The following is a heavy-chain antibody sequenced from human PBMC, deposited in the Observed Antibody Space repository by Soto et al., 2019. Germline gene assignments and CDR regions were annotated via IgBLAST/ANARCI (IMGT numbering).Heavy chain of an antibody. D-gene: IGHD6-19*01. CDR1: GFTFSSYA. CDR3: ARIAVAGRGDAFDI. V-gene: IGHV3-30-3*01. J-gene: IGHJ3*02. Sequence: GGSLRLSCAASGFTFSSYAMHWVRQAPGKGLEWVAVISYDGSNKYYADSVKGRFTISRDNSKNTLYLQMNSLRAEDTAVYYCARIAVAGRGDAFDIWGQGTMVTVSS. CDR2: ISYDGSNK.